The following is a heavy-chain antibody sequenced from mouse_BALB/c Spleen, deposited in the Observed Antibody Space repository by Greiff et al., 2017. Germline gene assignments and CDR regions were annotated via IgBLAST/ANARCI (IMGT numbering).Heavy chain of an antibody. V-gene: IGHV5-12-1*01. CDR1: GFAFSSYD. D-gene: IGHD1-3*01. CDR3: ARQKLYYFDY. Sequence: DVKLVESGGGLVKPGGSLKLSCAASGFAFSSYDMSWVRQTPEKRLEWVAYISSGGGSTYYPDTVKGRFTISRDNAKNTLYLQMSSLKSEDTAMYYCARQKLYYFDYWGQGTTLTVSS. J-gene: IGHJ2*01. CDR2: ISSGGGST.